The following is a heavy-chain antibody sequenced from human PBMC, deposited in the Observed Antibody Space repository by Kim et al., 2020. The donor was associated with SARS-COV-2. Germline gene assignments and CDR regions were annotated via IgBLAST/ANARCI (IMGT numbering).Heavy chain of an antibody. Sequence: GGSLRLSCAASGFTFSGSAMHWVRQASGKGLEWVGRIRSKANSYATAYAASVKGRFTISRDDSKNTAYLQMNSLKTEDTAVYYCTRHSSGYEENPGNEGGVVDYWGQGTLVTVSS. CDR2: IRSKANSYAT. D-gene: IGHD5-12*01. CDR3: TRHSSGYEENPGNEGGVVDY. V-gene: IGHV3-73*01. CDR1: GFTFSGSA. J-gene: IGHJ4*02.